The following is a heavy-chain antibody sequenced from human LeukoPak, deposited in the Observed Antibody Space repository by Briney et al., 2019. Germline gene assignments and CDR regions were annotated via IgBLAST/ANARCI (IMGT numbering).Heavy chain of an antibody. J-gene: IGHJ4*02. CDR1: GGTFSSYA. Sequence: ASVKVSCKASGGTFSSYAISWVRQAPGQGLEWMGGIIPIFGTANYAQKFQGRVTITADESTSTAYMELSSLRSDDTAVYYCARGDFKAGGYDYFDYWGQGTLVTVSS. CDR3: ARGDFKAGGYDYFDY. CDR2: IIPIFGTA. D-gene: IGHD5-12*01. V-gene: IGHV1-69*13.